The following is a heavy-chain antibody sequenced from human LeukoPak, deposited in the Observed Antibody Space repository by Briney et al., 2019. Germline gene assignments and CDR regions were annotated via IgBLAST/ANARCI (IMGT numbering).Heavy chain of an antibody. Sequence: GGSLRLSCAASGFTFNKYAMNWVRQAPGKGLEWVSAINGNGGRTYYADSVKGRFTISRDNSKNTLYLQMNSLRAEDTAVYYCAKEGGSGVAGTSAYWGQGTLVTVSS. D-gene: IGHD6-19*01. CDR2: INGNGGRT. CDR1: GFTFNKYA. V-gene: IGHV3-23*01. CDR3: AKEGGSGVAGTSAY. J-gene: IGHJ4*02.